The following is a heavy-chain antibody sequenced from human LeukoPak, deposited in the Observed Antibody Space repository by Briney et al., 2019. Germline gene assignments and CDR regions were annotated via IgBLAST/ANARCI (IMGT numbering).Heavy chain of an antibody. J-gene: IGHJ4*02. V-gene: IGHV3-23*01. CDR3: AKDGDYDILTGYFQYYFDY. Sequence: GGSLRLSCAASGFTFSSYGMSWVRQAPGKGLEWVSAISGSGGSTYYADSVKGRFTISRDNSKNTLYLQMNSLRAEDTAVYYCAKDGDYDILTGYFQYYFDYWGQGTLVTVSS. CDR2: ISGSGGST. D-gene: IGHD3-9*01. CDR1: GFTFSSYG.